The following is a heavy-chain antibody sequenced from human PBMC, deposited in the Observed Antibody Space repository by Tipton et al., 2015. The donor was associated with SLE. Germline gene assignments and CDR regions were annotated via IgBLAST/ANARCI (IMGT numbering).Heavy chain of an antibody. CDR3: ARDLGGRYGY. Sequence: SLRLSCATSGFTFSNYWMHWVRQAPGKGLVWVSRINTDGRITNHADSVKGRLTISRDNAENTLFLQMNSLKAEDTAVYYCARDLGGRYGYWGQGTLVTVSS. CDR2: INTDGRIT. CDR1: GFTFSNYW. V-gene: IGHV3-74*01. D-gene: IGHD1-26*01. J-gene: IGHJ4*02.